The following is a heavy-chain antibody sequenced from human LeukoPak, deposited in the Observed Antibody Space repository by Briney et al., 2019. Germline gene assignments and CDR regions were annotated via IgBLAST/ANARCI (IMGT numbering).Heavy chain of an antibody. Sequence: PGGSLRLSCAASGFTFSSYGMHWVRQAPGKGLEWVAVISYDGSNKYYADSVKGRFIISRDNSKNTLYLQMNSLRAEDTAVYYCASGRDPLDYWGQGTLVTVSS. V-gene: IGHV3-30*03. CDR2: ISYDGSNK. CDR1: GFTFSSYG. J-gene: IGHJ4*02. CDR3: ASGRDPLDY. D-gene: IGHD1-26*01.